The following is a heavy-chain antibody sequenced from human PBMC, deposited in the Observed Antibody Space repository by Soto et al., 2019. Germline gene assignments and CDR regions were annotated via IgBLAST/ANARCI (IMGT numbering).Heavy chain of an antibody. J-gene: IGHJ3*02. Sequence: VQLQQWGAGLLKPSETLSLTCAVYGGSFSGYFWSWIRQPPGKGLEWIGEINHSGSTNYNPSLKSRVTISVDTSKNQFSLKLSSVTAADMARYYCTRGREVTVTDDLVAFDIWGQGTRVTVSS. CDR3: TRGREVTVTDDLVAFDI. CDR1: GGSFSGYF. V-gene: IGHV4-34*01. D-gene: IGHD4-17*01. CDR2: INHSGST.